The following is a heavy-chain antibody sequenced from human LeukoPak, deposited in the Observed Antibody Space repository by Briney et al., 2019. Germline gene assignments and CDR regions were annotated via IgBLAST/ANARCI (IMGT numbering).Heavy chain of an antibody. J-gene: IGHJ4*02. CDR1: GYAFTGYY. V-gene: IGHV1-2*02. Sequence: ASVKVSCKASGYAFTGYYIHWVRQAPGQGLEWMGWINPNSGGTKYAQKFQGRVTMTRDTSISTAYMELSRLRSDDTAVYYCARTLFPSPGVVVVAATSYWGQGTLVTVYS. CDR3: ARTLFPSPGVVVVAATSY. D-gene: IGHD2-15*01. CDR2: INPNSGGT.